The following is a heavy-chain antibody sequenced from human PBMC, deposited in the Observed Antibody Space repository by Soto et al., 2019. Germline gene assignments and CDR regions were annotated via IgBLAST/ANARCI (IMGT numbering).Heavy chain of an antibody. CDR1: GFTFSSYA. CDR3: VKDRGFTMIVTTYFDY. J-gene: IGHJ4*02. CDR2: ISSNGGST. V-gene: IGHV3-64D*06. D-gene: IGHD3-22*01. Sequence: GGSLRLSCSASGFTFSSYAMHWVRQAPGKGLEYVSAISSNGGSTYYADSVKGRFTISRDNSKNTLYLQMNSLRAEDTAVYYCVKDRGFTMIVTTYFDYWGQGTLVTVSS.